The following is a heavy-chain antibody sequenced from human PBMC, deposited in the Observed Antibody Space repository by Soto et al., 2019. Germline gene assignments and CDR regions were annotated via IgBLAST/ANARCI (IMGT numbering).Heavy chain of an antibody. Sequence: GSLRISRPASGFTFSNYHMAWVPQGAGQGLEWVSVISGSGGGRYYADSVTGRFTISRDNSKNTLYLQMNRLRAVETAEYYCAKEQEEQLVLPPFDYWGQGTLVTVSS. CDR3: AKEQEEQLVLPPFDY. J-gene: IGHJ4*02. V-gene: IGHV3-23*01. D-gene: IGHD6-13*01. CDR1: GFTFSNYH. CDR2: ISGSGGGR.